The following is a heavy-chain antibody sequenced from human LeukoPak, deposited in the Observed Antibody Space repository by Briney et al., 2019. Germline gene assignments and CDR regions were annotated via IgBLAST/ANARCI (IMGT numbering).Heavy chain of an antibody. J-gene: IGHJ4*02. CDR2: ISAYNGNT. D-gene: IGHD2-21*02. Sequence: ASVKVSCKTSGYTFTSFGISWVRQAPGQGLEWMGWISAYNGNTNYAQKLQGRVTMTTDTSTSTAYMELRSLRSDDTAVYYCARGALAYCGGDCYSDYWGQGTLVTVSS. V-gene: IGHV1-18*01. CDR1: GYTFTSFG. CDR3: ARGALAYCGGDCYSDY.